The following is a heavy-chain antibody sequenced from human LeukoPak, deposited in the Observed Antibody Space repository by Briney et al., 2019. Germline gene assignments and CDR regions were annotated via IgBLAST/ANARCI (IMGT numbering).Heavy chain of an antibody. CDR2: IYYSGST. CDR1: GGSISSSSYY. D-gene: IGHD3-3*01. Sequence: PSETLSLTCIVSGGSISSSSYYWGWTRQPPGKGLEWIGSIYYSGSTYYNPSLKSRVTISVDTSKNQFSLKLSSVTAADTAVYYCARQTIKFDYWGQGTLVTVSS. V-gene: IGHV4-39*01. CDR3: ARQTIKFDY. J-gene: IGHJ4*02.